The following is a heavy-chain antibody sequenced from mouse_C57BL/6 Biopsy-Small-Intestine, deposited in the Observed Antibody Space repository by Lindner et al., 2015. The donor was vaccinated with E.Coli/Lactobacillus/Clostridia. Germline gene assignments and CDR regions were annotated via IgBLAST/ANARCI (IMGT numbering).Heavy chain of an antibody. Sequence: KVSCKASGYTFTSYEINWVRQATGQGLEWMGWMNPKSGNTLYSHKFQGRVSMTRNTSITTAYMELSSLRYEDTAVYYCARGYFDSGNYLGGNCFDPWGQGTLVTVTS. J-gene: IGHJ4*01. D-gene: IGHD2-4*01. CDR1: GYTFTSYE. CDR2: MNPKSGNT. V-gene: IGHV1-66*01. CDR3: ARGYFDSGNYLGGNCFDP.